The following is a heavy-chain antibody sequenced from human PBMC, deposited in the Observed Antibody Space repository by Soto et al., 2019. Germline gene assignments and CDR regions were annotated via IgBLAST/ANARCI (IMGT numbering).Heavy chain of an antibody. V-gene: IGHV4-59*08. Sequence: QVQLQESGPGLVKPSETLSLTCTVSGGSISSYYWSWIRQPPGKGLEWIGYIYYSGSTNYNPSLKSRVTISVDTSKNQFSLKLSSVTAADTAVYYCARLGGLYTPYYMDVWGKGTTVTVSS. CDR2: IYYSGST. J-gene: IGHJ6*03. CDR1: GGSISSYY. CDR3: ARLGGLYTPYYMDV. D-gene: IGHD3-16*01.